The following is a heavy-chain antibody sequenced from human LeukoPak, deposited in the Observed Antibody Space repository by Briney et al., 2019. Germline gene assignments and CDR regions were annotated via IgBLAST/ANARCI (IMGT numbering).Heavy chain of an antibody. CDR1: GFTFSSYG. D-gene: IGHD3-10*01. V-gene: IGHV3-30*18. CDR3: AKPYYYGSRSYMDY. Sequence: GGSLRLSCAASGFTFSSYGMHWVRQVPGEGLEWVAAISYDGSNTYYADSVKGRFTTAKDNSKNMLYLQMNSLRAEDTAVYYCAKPYYYGSRSYMDYWGEGTLVTVSS. CDR2: ISYDGSNT. J-gene: IGHJ4*02.